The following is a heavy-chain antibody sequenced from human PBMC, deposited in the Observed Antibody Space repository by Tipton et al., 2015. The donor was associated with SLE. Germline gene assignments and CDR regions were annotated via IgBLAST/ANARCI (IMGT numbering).Heavy chain of an antibody. Sequence: TLSLTCIVSGDSISRGDYYWGWIRQPPGKGLEWIGSIHYRGATYFNPPLKSRVSMSVDTSKNQFSLKLTSVTAADTAVYSCARRERGYSYAPFDYWGQGTLITVSS. J-gene: IGHJ4*02. D-gene: IGHD5-18*01. V-gene: IGHV4-39*01. CDR2: IHYRGAT. CDR3: ARRERGYSYAPFDY. CDR1: GDSISRGDYY.